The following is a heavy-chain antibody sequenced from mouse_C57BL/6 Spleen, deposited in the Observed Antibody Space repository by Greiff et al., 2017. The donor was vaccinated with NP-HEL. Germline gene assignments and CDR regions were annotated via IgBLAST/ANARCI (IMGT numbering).Heavy chain of an antibody. J-gene: IGHJ3*01. D-gene: IGHD2-4*01. CDR3: ARDGAYYDYGGFAY. V-gene: IGHV1-64*01. CDR2: IHPNSGST. Sequence: QVQLQQPGAELVKPGASVKLSCKASGYTFTSYWMHWVKQRPGQGLEWIGMIHPNSGSTNYNEKFKSKATLTVDKSSSTAYMQLSSLTSEDSAVYYCARDGAYYDYGGFAYWGQGTLVTVSA. CDR1: GYTFTSYW.